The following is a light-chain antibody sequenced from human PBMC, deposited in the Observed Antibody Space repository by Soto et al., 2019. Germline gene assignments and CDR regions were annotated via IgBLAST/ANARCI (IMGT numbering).Light chain of an antibody. CDR3: QKYGSLPPYT. Sequence: EVVLTQSPGTLSLSPGERATLSCRASQSVSNKSLAWYQQKPGQAPRLLIFGSSDRATGIPDRFSGSGSGTDITLTISRLEPEDFAVYCCQKYGSLPPYTGGQGTKLEIK. J-gene: IGKJ2*01. V-gene: IGKV3-20*01. CDR2: GSS. CDR1: QSVSNKS.